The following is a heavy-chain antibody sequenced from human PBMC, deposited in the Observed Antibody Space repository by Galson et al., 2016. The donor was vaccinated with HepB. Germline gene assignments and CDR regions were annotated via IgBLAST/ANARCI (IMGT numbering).Heavy chain of an antibody. Sequence: SLRLSCAVSGFTVSNNYMSWVRQAPGKGLEWVSLIYSGGSTYYEASVQGRFTISSDNSKNTLYLQKNSLRAEDTAVYYCARLYFGSGGAVDYWGQGTLVTVSS. CDR1: GFTVSNNY. J-gene: IGHJ4*02. CDR2: IYSGGST. D-gene: IGHD3-10*01. CDR3: ARLYFGSGGAVDY. V-gene: IGHV3-53*01.